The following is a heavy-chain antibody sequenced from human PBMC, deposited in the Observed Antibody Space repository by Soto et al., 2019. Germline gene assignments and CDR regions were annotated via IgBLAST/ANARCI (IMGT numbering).Heavy chain of an antibody. CDR3: ARQCSSTSCYGDWNYDAPYYYYYMDV. D-gene: IGHD2-2*01. CDR2: IYPGDSDT. Sequence: HGESLKISCKGSGYSFTSYWIGWVRQMPGKGLEWMGIIYPGDSDTRYSPSFQGQVTISADKSISTAYLQWSSLKASDTAMYYCARQCSSTSCYGDWNYDAPYYYYYMDVWGKGTTVTVSS. J-gene: IGHJ6*03. CDR1: GYSFTSYW. V-gene: IGHV5-51*01.